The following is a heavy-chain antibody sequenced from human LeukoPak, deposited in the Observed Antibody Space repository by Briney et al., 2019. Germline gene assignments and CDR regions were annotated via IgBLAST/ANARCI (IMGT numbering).Heavy chain of an antibody. V-gene: IGHV4-34*01. D-gene: IGHD5-18*01. Sequence: SETLSLTCAVYGGSLSGYYWSWIRQPPGKGLEWIGGINHSGSTNYNPSLKSRVTISVDTSKNQFSLKLSSVTAADTAAYYCARQRRGYNYGPIPFDYWGEGTLVTVSS. CDR3: ARQRRGYNYGPIPFDY. CDR1: GGSLSGYY. J-gene: IGHJ4*02. CDR2: INHSGST.